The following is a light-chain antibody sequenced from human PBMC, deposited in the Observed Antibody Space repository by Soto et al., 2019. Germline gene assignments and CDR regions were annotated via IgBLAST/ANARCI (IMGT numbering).Light chain of an antibody. Sequence: QSVLTQPPSVSGAPGQRVTISCTGSSSNIGAGYDVHWYQQLPGTAPKLLIYGNSNRPSGVPDRFSGSKSGTSASLAITGLQAVDEADYYCQSNDSSRRRVFGGGTKLTVL. CDR2: GNS. CDR1: SSNIGAGYD. CDR3: QSNDSSRRRV. J-gene: IGLJ2*01. V-gene: IGLV1-40*01.